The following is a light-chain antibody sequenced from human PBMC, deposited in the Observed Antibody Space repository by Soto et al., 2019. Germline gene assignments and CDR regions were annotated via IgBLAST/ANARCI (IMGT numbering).Light chain of an antibody. Sequence: QSVLTQPRSVSGSPGQSVTISCTGTSSDVGGYNYVSWYQQHPGKAPKLIIYAVSGRPSGVPDRFSGSKSGNTASLTISGLQADDEADYYCCSYAGYYTLVFGGGTQRTVL. J-gene: IGLJ2*01. CDR2: AVS. V-gene: IGLV2-11*01. CDR1: SSDVGGYNY. CDR3: CSYAGYYTLV.